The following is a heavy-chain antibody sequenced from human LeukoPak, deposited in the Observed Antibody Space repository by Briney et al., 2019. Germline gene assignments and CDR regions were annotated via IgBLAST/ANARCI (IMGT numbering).Heavy chain of an antibody. CDR2: ISWNSGSI. CDR1: GFTFDDYA. Sequence: PGRSLRLSCAASGFTFDDYAMHWVRQAPGKGLEWVSGISWNSGSIGYADSLKGRFTISRDNAKNSLYLQMNSLRAEDTALYYCAKAGYSYGPPDYWGQETLVTVSS. V-gene: IGHV3-9*01. D-gene: IGHD5-18*01. J-gene: IGHJ4*02. CDR3: AKAGYSYGPPDY.